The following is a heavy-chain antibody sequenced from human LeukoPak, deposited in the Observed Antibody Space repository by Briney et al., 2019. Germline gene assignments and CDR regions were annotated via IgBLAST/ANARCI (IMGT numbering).Heavy chain of an antibody. D-gene: IGHD3-22*01. CDR2: INPNSGGT. J-gene: IGHJ4*02. Sequence: ASVKVSCKASGYTFTGYYMHWVRQAPGQGLEWMGWINPNSGGTNYAQKFQGRVTMTRDTSIRTAYMELSRLRSDDTAVYYCARVLGYYDSSGYYPYWGQGTLVTVSS. V-gene: IGHV1-2*02. CDR3: ARVLGYYDSSGYYPY. CDR1: GYTFTGYY.